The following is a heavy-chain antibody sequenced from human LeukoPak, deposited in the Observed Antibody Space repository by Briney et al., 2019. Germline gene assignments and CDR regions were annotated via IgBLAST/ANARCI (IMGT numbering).Heavy chain of an antibody. J-gene: IGHJ4*02. D-gene: IGHD3-22*01. V-gene: IGHV3-53*01. CDR3: ARDMIHSSGAFDS. Sequence: PGGSLRLSCAVSRFTVSTNHMTWVRQAPGKGLEWVSAINDVDTPYYADTVRGRFTISRDSAKNTLYLQMKSLRAEDTAVYYCARDMIHSSGAFDSWGQGTLVTVSS. CDR2: INDVDTP. CDR1: RFTVSTNH.